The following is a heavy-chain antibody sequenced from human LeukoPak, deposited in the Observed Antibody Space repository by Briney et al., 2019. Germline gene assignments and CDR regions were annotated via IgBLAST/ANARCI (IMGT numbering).Heavy chain of an antibody. CDR3: ASSQLWFSNNWFDP. D-gene: IGHD5-18*01. CDR1: GYTFTSYG. J-gene: IGHJ5*02. V-gene: IGHV1-18*01. Sequence: ASVKVSCKASGYTFTSYGISWVRQAPGQGLEWMGWISAYNGNTNYAQKLQGRVTMTTDTSTSTAYMELRSLRSDDTAVYYCASSQLWFSNNWFDPWGQGTLVTVSS. CDR2: ISAYNGNT.